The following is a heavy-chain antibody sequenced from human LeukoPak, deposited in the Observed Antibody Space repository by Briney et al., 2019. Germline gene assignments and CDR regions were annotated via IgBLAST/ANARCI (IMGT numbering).Heavy chain of an antibody. CDR1: GFTFSDYG. Sequence: GGPLRLSCAASGFTFSDYGIHWVRQAPGQGLEWVALIWYDGSKKYYAASVKGRFTISRDNTKNTLYLQLNSLGADDTAVYYCARAHSSSSTFDLWGQGTLVTVSS. D-gene: IGHD6-6*01. V-gene: IGHV3-33*01. CDR2: IWYDGSKK. CDR3: ARAHSSSSTFDL. J-gene: IGHJ4*02.